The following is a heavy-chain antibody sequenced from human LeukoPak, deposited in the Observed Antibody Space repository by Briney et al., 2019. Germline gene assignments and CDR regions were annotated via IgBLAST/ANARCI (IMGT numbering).Heavy chain of an antibody. CDR2: ISFDGNNR. J-gene: IGHJ6*02. Sequence: GGSLRLSCAASGFTFNNYAMFWVRQAPGNGLEWVSVISFDGNNRYYAASVKGRFTISRDNSKNVYLQMSSLRVEDTAVYYCARGALGLTYSSSLYSGYHGLDVWGQGTTVTVSS. D-gene: IGHD6-13*01. CDR3: ARGALGLTYSSSLYSGYHGLDV. CDR1: GFTFNNYA. V-gene: IGHV3-30-3*01.